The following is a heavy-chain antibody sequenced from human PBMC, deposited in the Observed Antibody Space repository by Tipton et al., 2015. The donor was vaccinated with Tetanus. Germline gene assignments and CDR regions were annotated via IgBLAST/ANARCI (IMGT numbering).Heavy chain of an antibody. J-gene: IGHJ5*02. D-gene: IGHD3-10*01. V-gene: IGHV5-51*01. Sequence: QLVQSGAEVKKPGESLKISCKVSGHNSRSYWVSWVRQMPGRGLEWMGIISPGDSDATYNPSFQVQVTISADKSISTAYLQWTSLKPSDTAIYFCARLPKHYSASGSTWGQGTLVTFAS. CDR2: ISPGDSDA. CDR3: ARLPKHYSASGST. CDR1: GHNSRSYW.